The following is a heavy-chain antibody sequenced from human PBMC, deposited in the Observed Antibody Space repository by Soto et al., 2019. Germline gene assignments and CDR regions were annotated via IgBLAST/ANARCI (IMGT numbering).Heavy chain of an antibody. CDR2: IYWDYYK. V-gene: IGHV2-5*02. D-gene: IGHD2-8*02. CDR3: ARLMGVGTVGVFDY. Sequence: QITLKESGPTLVKPTQPLTLSCTFSGFSLSRSGVGVGWIRQPPGKALEWLALIYWDYYKQYSPSLKNRCTINNHTSKNQVVLTMTEREPVDTGTYYCARLMGVGTVGVFDYWCQGPVLTVSS. CDR1: GFSLSRSGVG. J-gene: IGHJ4*02.